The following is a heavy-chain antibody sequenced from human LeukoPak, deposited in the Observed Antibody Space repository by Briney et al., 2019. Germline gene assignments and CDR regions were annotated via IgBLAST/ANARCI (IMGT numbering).Heavy chain of an antibody. CDR1: GGTFSSYA. CDR3: ARDGSAPTPDAFDI. D-gene: IGHD2-15*01. Sequence: SVKVSCKASGGTFSSYAISWVRQAPGQGLEWMGGIIPIFGTANYAQKFQGRVTITTDESTSTAYMELSSLRSEDTAVYYCARDGSAPTPDAFDIWGQGTMVTVFS. J-gene: IGHJ3*02. V-gene: IGHV1-69*05. CDR2: IIPIFGTA.